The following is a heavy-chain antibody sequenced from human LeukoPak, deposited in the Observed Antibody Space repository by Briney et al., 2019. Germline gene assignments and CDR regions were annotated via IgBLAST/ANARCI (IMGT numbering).Heavy chain of an antibody. D-gene: IGHD2-2*01. V-gene: IGHV4-34*01. J-gene: IGHJ5*02. CDR2: INHSGST. Sequence: SETLSLTCAVYGGSFSGYYWSWIRQPPGKGLEWIGEINHSGSTNYNPSLKSRVTLSVDTSKNQFSLKLSSVTAADTAVYYCVGDALYSSTWYPGPWGQGTLVTVSS. CDR3: VGDALYSSTWYPGP. CDR1: GGSFSGYY.